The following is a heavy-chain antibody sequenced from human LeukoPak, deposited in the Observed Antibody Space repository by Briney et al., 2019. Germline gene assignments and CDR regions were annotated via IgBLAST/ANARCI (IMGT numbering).Heavy chain of an antibody. CDR1: GYSFTSYW. CDR3: ARRGYYDSSGYYYWFDP. D-gene: IGHD3-22*01. CDR2: IYPGDSDT. Sequence: GESLKISCKASGYSFTSYWIGWVRQMPGKGLEWMGIIYPGDSDTRYSPSFQGQVTISADKSITTAYLQWSSLKASDTAMNYCARRGYYDSSGYYYWFDPWGQGTLVTVSS. V-gene: IGHV5-51*01. J-gene: IGHJ5*02.